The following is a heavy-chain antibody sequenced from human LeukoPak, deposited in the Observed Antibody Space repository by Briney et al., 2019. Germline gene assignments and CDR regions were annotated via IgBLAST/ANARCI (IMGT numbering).Heavy chain of an antibody. D-gene: IGHD1-26*01. CDR1: GFTFDDYA. Sequence: GGSLRLSCAASGFTFDDYAMHWVRQAPGKGLEWVSGISWNSGSIGYADSVKGRFTISRDNAKNSLYLQMNSLRAGDTALYYCAKDTSGSYYHYFDYWGQGTLVTVSS. J-gene: IGHJ4*02. CDR2: ISWNSGSI. CDR3: AKDTSGSYYHYFDY. V-gene: IGHV3-9*01.